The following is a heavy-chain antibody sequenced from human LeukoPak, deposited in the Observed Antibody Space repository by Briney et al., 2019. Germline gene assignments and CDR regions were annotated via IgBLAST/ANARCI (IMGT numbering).Heavy chain of an antibody. CDR3: ARGYYDFWSGYLPGRDYYYYMDV. J-gene: IGHJ6*03. CDR2: FDPEDGET. CDR1: GYTLTELS. D-gene: IGHD3-3*01. Sequence: ASVKVSCKVSGYTLTELSMHWVRQAPGKGLEWMGGFDPEDGETIYAQKFQGRVTMTRDMSTSTVYMELSSLRSEDTAVYYCARGYYDFWSGYLPGRDYYYYMDVWGKGTTVTVSS. V-gene: IGHV1-24*01.